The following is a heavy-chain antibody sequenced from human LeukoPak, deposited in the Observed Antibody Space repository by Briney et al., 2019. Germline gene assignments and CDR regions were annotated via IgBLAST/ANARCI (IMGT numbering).Heavy chain of an antibody. D-gene: IGHD1-26*01. CDR2: ISGTSSTI. CDR1: GFTFSSYN. V-gene: IGHV3-48*02. Sequence: PGGSLRLSCAASGFTFSSYNMNWVRQAPGKGLEWVSCISGTSSTIYYADSVKGRFTISRDNAKTSLYLQMISLRDEDTAVYYCARRQGTTMLDFWGQGTLVTVSS. J-gene: IGHJ4*02. CDR3: ARRQGTTMLDF.